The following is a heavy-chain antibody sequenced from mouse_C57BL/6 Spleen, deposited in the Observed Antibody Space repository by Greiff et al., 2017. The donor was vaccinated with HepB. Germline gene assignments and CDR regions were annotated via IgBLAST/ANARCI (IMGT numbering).Heavy chain of an antibody. V-gene: IGHV1-7*01. D-gene: IGHD1-1*01. J-gene: IGHJ2*01. CDR1: GFTFTSYW. Sequence: QVQLLQSGAELAKPGASVKLSCKASGFTFTSYWMHWVKQRPGQGLEWIGYINPSSGYTKYNQKFKDKATLTADKSSSTAYMQLSSLTYEDSAVYYCASLTTDYFDYWGQGTTLTVSS. CDR3: ASLTTDYFDY. CDR2: INPSSGYT.